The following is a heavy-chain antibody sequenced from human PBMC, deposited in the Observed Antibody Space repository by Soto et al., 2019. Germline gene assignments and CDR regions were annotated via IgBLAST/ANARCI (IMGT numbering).Heavy chain of an antibody. V-gene: IGHV1-3*01. CDR2: INAGNGNT. CDR1: GYTFTSYA. J-gene: IGHJ5*02. D-gene: IGHD6-19*01. CDR3: ARGGGWYVWFDP. Sequence: ASVKVSCEATGYTFTSYAMHWVRQAPGQRLEWMGWINAGNGNTKYSQQFQGRVTITRDTSASTAYMELSSLRSEDTAVYYCARGGGWYVWFDPWGQGTLVTVSS.